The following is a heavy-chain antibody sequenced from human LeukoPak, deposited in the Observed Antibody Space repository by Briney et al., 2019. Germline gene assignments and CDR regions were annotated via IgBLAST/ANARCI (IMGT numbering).Heavy chain of an antibody. V-gene: IGHV4-59*11. CDR3: ARDIISEYSKSHSHFDP. D-gene: IGHD5-18*01. Sequence: SETLSLTCTVSGGSLSSQYWSWIRQPPGKGLEWIGYIYYRGSTSYNPSLKSRVTISVDTSKNQFSLRLNSVTAADTAVYYCARDIISEYSKSHSHFDPWGQGTLVTVS. CDR1: GGSLSSQY. J-gene: IGHJ5*02. CDR2: IYYRGST.